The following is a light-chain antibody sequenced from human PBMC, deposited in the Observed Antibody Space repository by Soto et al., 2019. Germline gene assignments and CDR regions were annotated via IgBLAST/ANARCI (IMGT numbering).Light chain of an antibody. CDR2: AAS. J-gene: IGKJ4*01. Sequence: AIQMTQSPSSLSASVGDSITITCRASQDIRSDLGWYQQKPGKAPKLLIHAASSLQSGVPSRFSGSGSGTDFTLTISSLQPEDFATYYCLQDYNYPLTFGGGTKVDI. CDR1: QDIRSD. CDR3: LQDYNYPLT. V-gene: IGKV1-6*01.